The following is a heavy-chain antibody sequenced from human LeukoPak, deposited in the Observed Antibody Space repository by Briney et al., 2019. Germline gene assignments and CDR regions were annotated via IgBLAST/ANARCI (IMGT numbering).Heavy chain of an antibody. J-gene: IGHJ3*02. V-gene: IGHV3-7*01. CDR3: ARGDFESGTYNDAFDI. D-gene: IGHD1-26*01. CDR1: GFTFSGYW. CDR2: IKPDGSEK. Sequence: PGGSLRLSCAASGFTFSGYWMSWVRQAPGKGLEWVANIKPDGSEKYSVDSVKGRFTISRDNAKNSLYLQMNSLRVEDTAVYYCARGDFESGTYNDAFDIWGQGTMVTVS.